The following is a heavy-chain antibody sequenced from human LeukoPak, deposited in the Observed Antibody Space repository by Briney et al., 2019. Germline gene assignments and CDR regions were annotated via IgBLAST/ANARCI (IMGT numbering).Heavy chain of an antibody. CDR3: ARDRGNAWYYFDY. CDR2: INQDGSEW. CDR1: GFTLRSYW. D-gene: IGHD6-19*01. Sequence: GGSLRLSCAASGFTLRSYWMSGVGQAAGKRLEWVANINQDGSEWYYVDSVKGRFTISRDNAKNSLYLQMNSLRAEDTAIYYCARDRGNAWYYFDYWGQGTLVTVSS. J-gene: IGHJ4*02. V-gene: IGHV3-7*03.